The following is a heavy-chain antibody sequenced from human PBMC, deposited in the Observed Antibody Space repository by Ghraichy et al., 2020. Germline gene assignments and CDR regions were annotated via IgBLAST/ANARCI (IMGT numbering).Heavy chain of an antibody. CDR2: INHSGST. Sequence: SETLSLTCAVYGGSFSGYYWSWIRQPPGKGLEWIGEINHSGSTNYNPSLKSRVTISVDTSKNQFSLKLSSVTAADTAVYYCARGPRGYSYGRRPYFDYWGQGTLVTVSS. D-gene: IGHD5-18*01. J-gene: IGHJ4*02. V-gene: IGHV4-34*01. CDR3: ARGPRGYSYGRRPYFDY. CDR1: GGSFSGYY.